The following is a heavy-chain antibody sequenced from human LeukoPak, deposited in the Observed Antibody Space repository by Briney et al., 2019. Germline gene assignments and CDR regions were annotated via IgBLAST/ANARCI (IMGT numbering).Heavy chain of an antibody. Sequence: GGSLRLSCAASGFTFTTYWMSWVRQAPGKGLEWVANIQQDGTEKYYVDSVKGRFTISRDNAKNSLYLQMNSLRAEDTALYYCARGTSSWYYYYMDVWGKGTTVTVSS. CDR1: GFTFTTYW. J-gene: IGHJ6*03. V-gene: IGHV3-7*03. D-gene: IGHD6-13*01. CDR2: IQQDGTEK. CDR3: ARGTSSWYYYYMDV.